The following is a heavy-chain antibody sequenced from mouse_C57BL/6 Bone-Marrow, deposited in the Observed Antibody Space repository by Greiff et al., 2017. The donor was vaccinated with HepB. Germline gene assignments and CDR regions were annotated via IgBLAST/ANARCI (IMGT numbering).Heavy chain of an antibody. CDR1: GYTFTSYG. Sequence: QVQLQQSGAELARPGASVKLSCKASGYTFTSYGISWVKQRTGQGLEWIGEIYPRSGNTYYNEKFKGKATLTADKSSSTAYMELRNLTSEDSAVYFCAITTVVAPCYAMDYWGQGTSVTVSS. V-gene: IGHV1-81*01. D-gene: IGHD1-1*01. J-gene: IGHJ4*01. CDR3: AITTVVAPCYAMDY. CDR2: IYPRSGNT.